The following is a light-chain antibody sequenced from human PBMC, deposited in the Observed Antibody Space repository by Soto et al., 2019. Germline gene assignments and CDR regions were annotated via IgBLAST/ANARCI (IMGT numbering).Light chain of an antibody. CDR1: SSDVGGYNY. CDR2: EVS. J-gene: IGLJ1*01. Sequence: SVLTQPASVSGSPGQSITISCTGTSSDVGGYNYVSWYQQHPGKAPKLMIYEVSNRPSGVSNRFSGSKSGNTASLTISGLLAEDEADYFCTSSTSDSLYVFGTGTKVTVL. CDR3: TSSTSDSLYV. V-gene: IGLV2-14*01.